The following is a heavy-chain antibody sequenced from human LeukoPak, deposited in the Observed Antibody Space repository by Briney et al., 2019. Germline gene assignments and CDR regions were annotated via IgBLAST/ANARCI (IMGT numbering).Heavy chain of an antibody. CDR2: ISYDGSNK. CDR3: AKKEGFGEYPG. V-gene: IGHV3-30*18. D-gene: IGHD3-3*01. Sequence: GGSLRLSCAASGFTFSSYGMHWVRQAPGKGLEWVAVISYDGSNKYYADSVKGRFTISRDNSKNTLYLQMNSLRAEDTAVYYCAKKEGFGEYPGWGQGTLVTVSS. J-gene: IGHJ4*02. CDR1: GFTFSSYG.